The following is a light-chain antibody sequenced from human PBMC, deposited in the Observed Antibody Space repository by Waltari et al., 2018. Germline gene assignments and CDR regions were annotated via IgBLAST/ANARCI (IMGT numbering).Light chain of an antibody. CDR3: CSYAGSYTWV. V-gene: IGLV2-11*01. J-gene: IGLJ3*02. CDR1: SSEIGGYNY. CDR2: DVS. Sequence: QSALTQPRSVSGSPGQSVTISCTGASSEIGGYNYVPWYQQHPGKAPNLVIYDVSKRPSGVSDRFSGSKSGNTASLTISGLQAEDETDYYCCSYAGSYTWVFGGGTKLTVL.